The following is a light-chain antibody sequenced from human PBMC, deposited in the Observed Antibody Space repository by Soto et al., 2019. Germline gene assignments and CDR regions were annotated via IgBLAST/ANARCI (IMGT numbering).Light chain of an antibody. CDR3: GTWDSSLSAVV. CDR1: TSNIGSNY. V-gene: IGLV1-51*01. CDR2: DNN. Sequence: QSVLTQPPSVSAAPGQKVTISCSGSTSNIGSNYVSWYQHLPGTAPKLLIYDNNKRPSGIPDRFSGSRSATSATRGITGLQTGDEADYYCGTWDSSLSAVVFGGGTKLTVL. J-gene: IGLJ3*02.